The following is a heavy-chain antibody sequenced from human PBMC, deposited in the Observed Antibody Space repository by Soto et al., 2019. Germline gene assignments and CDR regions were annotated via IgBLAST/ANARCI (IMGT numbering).Heavy chain of an antibody. CDR1: GYSFATSG. D-gene: IGHD3-22*01. V-gene: IGHV1-18*01. CDR2: ISAYNGNT. Sequence: QVKLVQSGTEVKKPGASMKVSCKASGYSFATSGISWVRQAPGQGLEWMGWISAYNGNTNYDQKLQDRIIMTTYTSTSTAYLELRSLRSDDTAVYYCARAGQYYDSSGYADWGQGTLVTVSS. J-gene: IGHJ4*02. CDR3: ARAGQYYDSSGYAD.